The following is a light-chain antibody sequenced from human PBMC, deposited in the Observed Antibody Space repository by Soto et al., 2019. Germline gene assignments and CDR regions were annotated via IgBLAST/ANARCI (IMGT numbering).Light chain of an antibody. V-gene: IGKV3-15*01. CDR2: GVS. Sequence: EIVLTQSPGTLSLSPGERATLSCRASQSIISNLAWYQQKPGRPPPRLIYGVSTRATGIPARCSGSGCGTEFTLTISSLQSEDFAVYYCQQYNNWPETFGQGTKVDIK. J-gene: IGKJ1*01. CDR1: QSIISN. CDR3: QQYNNWPET.